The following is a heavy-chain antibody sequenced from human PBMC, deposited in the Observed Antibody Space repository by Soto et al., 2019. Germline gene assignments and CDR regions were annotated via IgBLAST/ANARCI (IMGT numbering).Heavy chain of an antibody. CDR1: GFTFSSYA. V-gene: IGHV3-23*01. CDR2: ISGSGSNT. J-gene: IGHJ4*02. Sequence: EVQLLESGGGLVQPGGSLRLSCAASGFTFSSYAMSWVRQAPGRGLEWVSAISGSGSNTYYGDSVKGRFTISRDNSKNTLYLQRNSLRVEDTAVYYCTKDGSSRGGYYFDYWGQGTLVTVSS. D-gene: IGHD6-6*01. CDR3: TKDGSSRGGYYFDY.